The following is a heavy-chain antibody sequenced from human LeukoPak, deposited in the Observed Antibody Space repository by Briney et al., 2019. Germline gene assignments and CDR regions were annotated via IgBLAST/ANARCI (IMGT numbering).Heavy chain of an antibody. D-gene: IGHD2-21*01. J-gene: IGHJ4*02. CDR2: IYYSGST. V-gene: IGHV4-61*08. Sequence: PSETLSLTCSVSGGPVSSGDYYWNWIRQPPGKGLEWVGYIYYSGSTNYNPSLKSRLSISVDRSKNQFSLKLKSVTAADTAVYYCARDNSALDYWGQGTLVTVSS. CDR3: ARDNSALDY. CDR1: GGPVSSGDYY.